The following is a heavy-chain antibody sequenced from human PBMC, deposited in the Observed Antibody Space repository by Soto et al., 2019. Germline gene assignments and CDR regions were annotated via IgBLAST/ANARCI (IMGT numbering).Heavy chain of an antibody. Sequence: ASVKVSCKASGYTFTSYGISWVRQAPGQGLEWMGWISAYNGNTNYAQKLQGRVTMTTDTSTSTAYMELRSLRSDDTAVYYCARDFLWFGELLGNFDYWGQGTLVTVSS. V-gene: IGHV1-18*01. CDR3: ARDFLWFGELLGNFDY. CDR1: GYTFTSYG. D-gene: IGHD3-10*01. CDR2: ISAYNGNT. J-gene: IGHJ4*02.